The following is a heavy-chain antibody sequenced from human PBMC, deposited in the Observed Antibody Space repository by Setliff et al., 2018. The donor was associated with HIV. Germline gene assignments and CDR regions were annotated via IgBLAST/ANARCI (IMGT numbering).Heavy chain of an antibody. D-gene: IGHD3-10*01. CDR1: GGSISSSSYY. V-gene: IGHV4-39*01. J-gene: IGHJ4*02. CDR3: ARGRLYGVVDY. CDR2: IYYSGST. Sequence: PSETLSLTCTVSGGSISSSSYYWGWIRQPPGKGLEWIGSIYYSGSTYYNPSLKSRVTISVDTSKNQFSLKLTSVTAADTAVYYCARGRLYGVVDYWGQGTLVTVSS.